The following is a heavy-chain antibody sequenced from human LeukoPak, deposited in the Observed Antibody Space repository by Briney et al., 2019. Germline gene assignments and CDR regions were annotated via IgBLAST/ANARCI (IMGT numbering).Heavy chain of an antibody. J-gene: IGHJ4*02. CDR3: ARVRYSSTWYYFDY. D-gene: IGHD6-13*01. CDR1: GFTFGSYN. V-gene: IGHV3-48*04. CDR2: ISGGSSTI. Sequence: PGGSPRLSCAASGFTFGSYNMNWVRQAPGKGLEWVSYISGGSSTIYYADSVKGRFTISRDNAKNSLYLQMNSLRAEETAVYYCARVRYSSTWYYFDYWGQGTLVTVSS.